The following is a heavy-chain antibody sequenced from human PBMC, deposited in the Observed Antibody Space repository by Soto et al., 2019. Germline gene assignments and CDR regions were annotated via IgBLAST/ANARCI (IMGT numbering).Heavy chain of an antibody. CDR2: IYPPDSDA. CDR1: GYNYPAYW. V-gene: IGHV5-51*01. J-gene: IGHJ3*01. D-gene: IGHD3-3*01. Sequence: PGESLKISCKGSGYNYPAYWIAWVRQMPGKGLEWMGIIYPPDSDARYNPSFQGQVTISVDKTINTAYLQWNSLKASDTAMYYCARQLITTWGPLDVWGQGTMVTVSS. CDR3: ARQLITTWGPLDV.